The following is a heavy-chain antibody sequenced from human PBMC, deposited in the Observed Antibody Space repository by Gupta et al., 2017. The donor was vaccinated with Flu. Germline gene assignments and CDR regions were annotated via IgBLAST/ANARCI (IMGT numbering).Heavy chain of an antibody. CDR2: QYHTGTT. Sequence: QVQLQESGPGLVKPSETLSLTCIVSGTSIRNYQWGWIRQSPGKALEYLGHQYHTGTTSYNPSLRSRVTMSIDTSKNHFFLTLTPATATDTAVYYCARYHFGWKFFDVWGRGIPVIVSS. J-gene: IGHJ4*02. CDR1: GTSIRNYQ. CDR3: ARYHFGWKFFDV. V-gene: IGHV4-59*08. D-gene: IGHD3-10*01.